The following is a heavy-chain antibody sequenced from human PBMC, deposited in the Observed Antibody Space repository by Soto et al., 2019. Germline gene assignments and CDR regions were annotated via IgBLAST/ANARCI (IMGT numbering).Heavy chain of an antibody. CDR1: GFTFSSYG. V-gene: IGHV3-33*01. Sequence: QVQLVESGGGVVQPGRSLRLSCAASGFTFSSYGMHWVRQAPGKGLEWVAVIWYDGSNKYYADSVKGRFTISRDNSKNPLYLQMNSPGGEDTALYYCASIAYYYDSSGWGPKGDSFDIWGQGTMVTVSS. J-gene: IGHJ3*02. CDR3: ASIAYYYDSSGWGPKGDSFDI. CDR2: IWYDGSNK. D-gene: IGHD3-22*01.